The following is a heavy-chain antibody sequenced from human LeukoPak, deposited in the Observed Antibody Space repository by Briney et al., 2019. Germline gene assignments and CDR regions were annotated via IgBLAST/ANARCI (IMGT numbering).Heavy chain of an antibody. D-gene: IGHD3-10*01. CDR3: ATYYYGSGSYLFDY. CDR1: GGSISSSSYY. Sequence: PSETLSLTCTVSGGSISSSSYYWGWIRQPPGKGLEWIGSIYYSGSTYYNPSLKSRVTISVDTSKNQFSLKLSAVTAADTAVYYCATYYYGSGSYLFDYWGQGTLVTVSS. CDR2: IYYSGST. J-gene: IGHJ4*02. V-gene: IGHV4-39*01.